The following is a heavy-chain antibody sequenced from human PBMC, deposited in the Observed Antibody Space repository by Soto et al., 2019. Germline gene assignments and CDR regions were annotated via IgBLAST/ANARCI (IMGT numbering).Heavy chain of an antibody. CDR2: FDPEDGET. D-gene: IGHD3-3*01. Sequence: SSVKASCKVSGYPRTELSMHWVRQAPGKGLEWMGGFDPEDGETIYAQKFQGRVTMAEDTATDTAYMELSSLGSEATAVYYCAAGPARFLGWLLYVYWGQGSLVTVSS. V-gene: IGHV1-24*01. CDR3: AAGPARFLGWLLYVY. CDR1: GYPRTELS. J-gene: IGHJ4*02.